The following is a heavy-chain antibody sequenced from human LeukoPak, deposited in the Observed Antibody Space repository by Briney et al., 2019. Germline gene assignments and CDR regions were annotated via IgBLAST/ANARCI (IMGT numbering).Heavy chain of an antibody. CDR3: ARDLVDTAMWEFDY. D-gene: IGHD5-18*01. V-gene: IGHV1-2*02. CDR1: GYSFTSYG. J-gene: IGHJ4*02. Sequence: ASVKVSCKASGYSFTSYGLSWVRQAPGQGLEWMGWINPNSGDTKYTQKFQGRVTLTRDTSISTAYMELNGLRSDDTAVYYCARDLVDTAMWEFDYWGQGTLVTVSS. CDR2: INPNSGDT.